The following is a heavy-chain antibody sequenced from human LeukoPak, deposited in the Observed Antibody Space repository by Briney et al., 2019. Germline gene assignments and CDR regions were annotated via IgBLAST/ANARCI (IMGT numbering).Heavy chain of an antibody. Sequence: ASVTVSCTASGYTFTGYYMHWVRQAPGQGLEWMGRINPNSGGTNYAQKFQGRVTMTRDTSISTAYMELSRLRSDDTAVYYCARDAGWESFDYWGQGTLVTVSS. CDR2: INPNSGGT. J-gene: IGHJ4*02. D-gene: IGHD1-26*01. V-gene: IGHV1-2*06. CDR3: ARDAGWESFDY. CDR1: GYTFTGYY.